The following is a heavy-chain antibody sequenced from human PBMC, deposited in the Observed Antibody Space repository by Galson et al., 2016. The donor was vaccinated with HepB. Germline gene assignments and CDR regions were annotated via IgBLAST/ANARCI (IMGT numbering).Heavy chain of an antibody. CDR2: IYYTGST. CDR1: DGSFSSGGYY. CDR3: AREGLGGHYVGH. D-gene: IGHD4-17*01. J-gene: IGHJ4*02. Sequence: TLSLTCTVSDGSFSSGGYYWTWIRQHPGKGLEWIGYIYYTGSTYYNPSLEGRLTISLDTSKNQFSLRLSSVTAADTAVYFCAREGLGGHYVGHWGQGTLVTVSS. V-gene: IGHV4-31*03.